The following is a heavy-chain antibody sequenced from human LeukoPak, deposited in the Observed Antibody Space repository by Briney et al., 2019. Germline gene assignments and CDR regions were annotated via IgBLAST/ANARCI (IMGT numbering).Heavy chain of an antibody. CDR3: ARDYVAPYYYYGMDV. Sequence: SVKVSCKASGGTFSSYAISWVRQAPGQGLEWMGRIIPIFGIANYAQKFQGRVTTTADKSTSTAYMELSSLRSEDTAVYYCARDYVAPYYYYGMDVWGQGTTVTVSS. CDR2: IIPIFGIA. J-gene: IGHJ6*02. V-gene: IGHV1-69*04. D-gene: IGHD3-16*01. CDR1: GGTFSSYA.